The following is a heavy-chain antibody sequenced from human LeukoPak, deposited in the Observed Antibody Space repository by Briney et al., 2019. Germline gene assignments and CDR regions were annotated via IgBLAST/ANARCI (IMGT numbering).Heavy chain of an antibody. CDR1: GFSFSSYA. J-gene: IGHJ4*02. CDR3: AKRSCSGGSCNFDY. D-gene: IGHD2-15*01. CDR2: ISGSGGST. Sequence: GGSLRLSCAASGFSFSSYAMSWVRQAPGKGLEWVSAISGSGGSTNYADSVKGRFTISRDNSKNTLYLQMNSLRAEDTAVYYCAKRSCSGGSCNFDYWGQGTLVTVYS. V-gene: IGHV3-23*01.